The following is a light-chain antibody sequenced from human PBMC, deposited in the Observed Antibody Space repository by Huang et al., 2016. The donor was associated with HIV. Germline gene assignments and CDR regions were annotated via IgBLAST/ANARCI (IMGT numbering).Light chain of an antibody. V-gene: IGKV3-11*01. CDR1: QSIGAY. Sequence: EIVLTQSPVTLSLSPGDRATLSCRASQSIGAYLAWYQQKSGQSPRLLIYDVSNRAAGVPARFSASGSETDFTLTIARLDPDEFAIYHCQQRSKWPLTFGGGTKVEMK. CDR2: DVS. J-gene: IGKJ4*01. CDR3: QQRSKWPLT.